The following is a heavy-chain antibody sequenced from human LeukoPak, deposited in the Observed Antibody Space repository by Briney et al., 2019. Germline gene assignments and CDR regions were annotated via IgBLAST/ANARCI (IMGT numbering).Heavy chain of an antibody. CDR2: INPSGGST. V-gene: IGHV1-46*01. Sequence: GESLKISCKGSGYSFTSYWIGWVRQMPGKGLEWMGIINPSGGSTSYAQKFQGRVTMTRDMSTSTVYMELSSLRSEDTAVYYCARAGGYCSGGSCYLLQGYFDYWGQGTLVTVSS. CDR1: GYSFTSYW. CDR3: ARAGGYCSGGSCYLLQGYFDY. D-gene: IGHD2-15*01. J-gene: IGHJ4*02.